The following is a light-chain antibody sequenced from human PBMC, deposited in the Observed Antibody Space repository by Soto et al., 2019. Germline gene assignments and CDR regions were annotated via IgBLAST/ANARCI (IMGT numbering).Light chain of an antibody. CDR3: QQYVTSPWT. Sequence: DIVLTQSPGTLSLSPGERATLSCRASQSASSNYLAWYQQKPGQAPRLLIYGASSGVTGIPDRFSGSGSGTDFTLTISRLEPEDFAVYYCQQYVTSPWTFGQGTKVEIK. CDR1: QSASSNY. CDR2: GAS. V-gene: IGKV3-20*01. J-gene: IGKJ1*01.